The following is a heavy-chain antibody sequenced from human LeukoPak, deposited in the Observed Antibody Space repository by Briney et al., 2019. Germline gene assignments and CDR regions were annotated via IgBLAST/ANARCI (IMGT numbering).Heavy chain of an antibody. CDR2: IYWNDTN. Sequence: SGPTLVNPTQTLTLTCTFSGFSLGTSGVGVGWIRQPPGKALEWLALIYWNDTNRYSPSLKSRLTITKDTSKNQVVLTLTNMDPVDTATYFCAHSVEEYSGYDYFDYWGQGTLVTVSS. J-gene: IGHJ4*02. V-gene: IGHV2-5*01. CDR1: GFSLGTSGVG. CDR3: AHSVEEYSGYDYFDY. D-gene: IGHD5-12*01.